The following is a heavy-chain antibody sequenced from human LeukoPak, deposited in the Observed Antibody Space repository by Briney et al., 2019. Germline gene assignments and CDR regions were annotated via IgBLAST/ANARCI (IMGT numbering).Heavy chain of an antibody. J-gene: IGHJ3*02. V-gene: IGHV5-51*01. D-gene: IGHD6-19*01. CDR3: ARSPRGCWGYASDI. CDR2: IYPGDSDT. Sequence: GESLKTSRKGSGYSFTTHGVGCVRQMPGKGLEWMGTIYPGDSDTRYSPSFQGQVTISADKSISTAYLQWSSLKASDTAMYYCARSPRGCWGYASDIWGQGTMVTVSS. CDR1: GYSFTTHG.